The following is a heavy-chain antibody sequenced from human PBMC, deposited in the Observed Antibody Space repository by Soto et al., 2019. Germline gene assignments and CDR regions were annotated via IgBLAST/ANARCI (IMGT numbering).Heavy chain of an antibody. CDR1: GFTFSSYA. J-gene: IGHJ3*02. CDR3: ARERADSRGSAFDI. CDR2: ISYDGSNK. Sequence: GGSLRLSCAASGFTFSSYAMHWVRQAPGKGLEWVAVISYDGSNKYYADSVKGRFTISRDNSKNTLYLQMNSLRAEDTAVYYCARERADSRGSAFDIWGQGTMVTVS. D-gene: IGHD6-25*01. V-gene: IGHV3-30-3*01.